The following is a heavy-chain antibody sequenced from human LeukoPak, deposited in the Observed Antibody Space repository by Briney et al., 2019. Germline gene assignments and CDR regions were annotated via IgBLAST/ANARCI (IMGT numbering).Heavy chain of an antibody. D-gene: IGHD3/OR15-3a*01. CDR3: ARDYDFWGNNWFDP. CDR2: IWYDGSNK. Sequence: GGSLRLSCAASGFTFSSYGMHWVRQAPGKGLEWVAVIWYDGSNKHYADSVKGRFTISRDNSKNTLYLQMNSLRAEDTAVYYCARDYDFWGNNWFDPWGQGTLVTVSS. CDR1: GFTFSSYG. V-gene: IGHV3-33*01. J-gene: IGHJ5*02.